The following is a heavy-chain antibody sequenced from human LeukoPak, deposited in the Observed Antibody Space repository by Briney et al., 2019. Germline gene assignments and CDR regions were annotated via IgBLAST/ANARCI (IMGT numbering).Heavy chain of an antibody. CDR2: IGGVSSTI. CDR3: ARDVDYAFDI. CDR1: GFTFGRYS. J-gene: IGHJ3*02. Sequence: PGGPLRLSCAASGFTFGRYSMNWVRQAPGKGLQWVSYIGGVSSTISYADSVKGRFTISRDNAKTSLYLQMNSLGDEDTAVYYCARDVDYAFDIWGQGTLVAVSS. V-gene: IGHV3-48*02. D-gene: IGHD2-15*01.